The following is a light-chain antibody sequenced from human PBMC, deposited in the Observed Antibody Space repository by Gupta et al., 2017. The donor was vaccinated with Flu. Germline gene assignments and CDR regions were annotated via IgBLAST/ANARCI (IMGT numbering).Light chain of an antibody. CDR1: SSDVGGYNY. Sequence: QSALTQPASVSGSPGQSITISCTGTSSDVGGYNYVSWYQHHPGKAPKLMSYEVSNRPSGVSNRFSGSKSGNTASLTISGLQAEDEADYYCSTYTSSATVVFGGGTKLTVL. CDR3: STYTSSATVV. J-gene: IGLJ2*01. V-gene: IGLV2-14*01. CDR2: EVS.